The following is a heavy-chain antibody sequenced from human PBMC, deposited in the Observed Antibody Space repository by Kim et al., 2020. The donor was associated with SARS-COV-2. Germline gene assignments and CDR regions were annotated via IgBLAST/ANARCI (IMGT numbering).Heavy chain of an antibody. Sequence: GGSLRLSCAASGFTFSSYWMHWVRQAPGKGLVWVSRINNDGSSTTYADSVKGRFTISRDNAKNTLYLQMNSLRAEDTAVYYCARTPYYYGMDVWGQGTTVTVSS. CDR1: GFTFSSYW. J-gene: IGHJ6*02. CDR2: INNDGSST. V-gene: IGHV3-74*01. CDR3: ARTPYYYGMDV.